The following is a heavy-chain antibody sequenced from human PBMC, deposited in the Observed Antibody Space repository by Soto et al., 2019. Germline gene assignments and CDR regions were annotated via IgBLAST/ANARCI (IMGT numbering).Heavy chain of an antibody. CDR3: ARDRGDYYESSGYYYYSGMYV. V-gene: IGHV3-30*04. Sequence: GGSLRLSCAASGFTFSSYAMHWVRQAPGKGLEWVAVISYDGSNNYYAESVKGRFTISRDNSKNTLYLQMNSLRDEDTAVYYCARDRGDYYESSGYYYYSGMYVWGQGTTVTVSS. D-gene: IGHD3-22*01. CDR1: GFTFSSYA. J-gene: IGHJ6*02. CDR2: ISYDGSNN.